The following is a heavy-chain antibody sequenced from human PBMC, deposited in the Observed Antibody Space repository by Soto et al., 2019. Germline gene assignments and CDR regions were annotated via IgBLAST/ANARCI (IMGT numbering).Heavy chain of an antibody. V-gene: IGHV1-69*13. J-gene: IGHJ4*02. D-gene: IGHD4-17*01. CDR1: GGTFSSYA. CDR2: IIPIFGTA. CDR3: AREPLASPTVPHYFDY. Sequence: SVKVSCKASGGTFSSYAISWVRQAPGQGLEWMGGIIPIFGTANYAQKFQGRVTINADESTSTAYMELSSLRSEDTAVYYCAREPLASPTVPHYFDYWGQGTLVTVSS.